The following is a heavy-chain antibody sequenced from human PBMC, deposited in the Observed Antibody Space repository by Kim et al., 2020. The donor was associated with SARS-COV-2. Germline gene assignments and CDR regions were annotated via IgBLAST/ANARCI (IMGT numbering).Heavy chain of an antibody. CDR2: ISYDGSNK. J-gene: IGHJ6*02. D-gene: IGHD6-19*01. Sequence: GGSLRLSCAASGFTFNNYGIHWVRQAPGKGLEWVAVISYDGSNKYYADSVKGRFTNSRDNSKNTLYLQMNSLRAEDTAVYYCAKELPPGYSSGWSYYYYGMDVWGQENTVTVSS. V-gene: IGHV3-30*18. CDR3: AKELPPGYSSGWSYYYYGMDV. CDR1: GFTFNNYG.